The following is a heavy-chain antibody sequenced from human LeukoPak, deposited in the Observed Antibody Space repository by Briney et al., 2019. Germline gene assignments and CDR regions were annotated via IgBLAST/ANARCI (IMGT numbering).Heavy chain of an antibody. J-gene: IGHJ4*02. V-gene: IGHV4-4*07. CDR2: IYNTGST. CDR1: GGSISSYH. CDR3: AGDRGPYCSGGSCFDY. D-gene: IGHD2-15*01. Sequence: SETLSLICNVSGGSISSYHWSWIRQPAGKGLEWIGRIYNTGSTNYNPSLKSRVTLSLDTSKNQVSLKLSSVTAADTAVYFCAGDRGPYCSGGSCFDYWGQGILVTVSS.